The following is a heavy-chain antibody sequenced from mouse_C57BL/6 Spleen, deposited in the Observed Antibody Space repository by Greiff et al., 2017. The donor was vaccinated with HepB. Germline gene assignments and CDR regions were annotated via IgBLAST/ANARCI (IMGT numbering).Heavy chain of an antibody. J-gene: IGHJ4*01. CDR2: INPYNGGT. D-gene: IGHD2-2*01. CDR3: ARGGGYPYYYAMDY. Sequence: EVQLQQSGPVLVKPGASVKMSCKASGYTFTDYYMNWVNQSHGKSLEWIGVINPYNGGTSYNQKFKGKATLTVDKSSSTAYMELNSLTSEDSAVYYCARGGGYPYYYAMDYWGQGTSVTVSS. CDR1: GYTFTDYY. V-gene: IGHV1-19*01.